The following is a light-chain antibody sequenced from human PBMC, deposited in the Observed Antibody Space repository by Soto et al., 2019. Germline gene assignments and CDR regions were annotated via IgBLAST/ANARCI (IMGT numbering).Light chain of an antibody. Sequence: DIQMTQSPSSLSASVGDRVTITCRASQAIRNALGWYQQKPGKAPKRLINAASNLQSGVPSRFSGSGSETEFTLTISSLHPEDFATYYCLQYDTYPWTFGQGTKVEIK. CDR2: AAS. CDR1: QAIRNA. CDR3: LQYDTYPWT. J-gene: IGKJ1*01. V-gene: IGKV1-17*01.